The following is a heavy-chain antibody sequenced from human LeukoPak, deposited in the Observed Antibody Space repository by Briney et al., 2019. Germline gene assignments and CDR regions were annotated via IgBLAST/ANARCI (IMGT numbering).Heavy chain of an antibody. CDR2: IYYSGST. CDR1: GGSISSSSYY. Sequence: SETLSLTCTGSGGSISSSSYYWGWIRQPPGKGLEWIGTIYYSGSTYYNPSLKSRVTISVDTSKNQFSLKLSSVTAADTAVYYCARSTDSSGYYQRYFDYWGQGTLVTVSS. CDR3: ARSTDSSGYYQRYFDY. V-gene: IGHV4-39*01. J-gene: IGHJ4*02. D-gene: IGHD3-22*01.